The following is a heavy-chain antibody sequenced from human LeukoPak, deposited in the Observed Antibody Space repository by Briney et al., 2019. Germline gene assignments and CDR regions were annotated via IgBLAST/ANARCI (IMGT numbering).Heavy chain of an antibody. V-gene: IGHV4-39*07. Sequence: SETLSLTCAVSGGSIRSNNHYWGWIRQPPGEGLEWIGNIYFNGNIAYNRSLQSRVTISVDTSKNQFSLRLNSVTSADTAMYYCARVELIVALPTSFDPWGQGTLVTVSS. J-gene: IGHJ5*02. CDR3: ARVELIVALPTSFDP. CDR1: GGSIRSNNHY. CDR2: IYFNGNI. D-gene: IGHD5-12*01.